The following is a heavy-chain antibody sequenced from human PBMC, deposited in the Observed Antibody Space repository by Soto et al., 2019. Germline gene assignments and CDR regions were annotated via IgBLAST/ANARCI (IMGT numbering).Heavy chain of an antibody. V-gene: IGHV4-59*01. CDR2: IYYSGRT. CDR1: GGSISPYY. D-gene: IGHD4-17*01. CDR3: ARDLRFQGHDYADYLGYGMDV. J-gene: IGHJ6*02. Sequence: PSETLSLTCTVSGGSISPYYWSWIRQPPGKGLEWIGYIYYSGRTNYNPSLKSRVTISVDTSKNQFSLNPSSVTTADTAVYYCARDLRFQGHDYADYLGYGMDVWGQGTTVTVSS.